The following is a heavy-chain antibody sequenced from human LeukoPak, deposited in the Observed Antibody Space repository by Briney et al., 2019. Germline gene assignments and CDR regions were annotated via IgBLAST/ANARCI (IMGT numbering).Heavy chain of an antibody. CDR2: ISSSSKTI. V-gene: IGHV3-48*02. Sequence: PGGSLRLFCAASGFTFSYYSMNWVRQAPGKGLEWVSYISSSSKTIYYADSVKGRFTISRDNAKKSLDLQMNSLRDEDTAVYYCARDHRSGSGSGTQANDYWGQGTLVTVSS. CDR3: ARDHRSGSGSGTQANDY. J-gene: IGHJ4*02. CDR1: GFTFSYYS. D-gene: IGHD3-10*01.